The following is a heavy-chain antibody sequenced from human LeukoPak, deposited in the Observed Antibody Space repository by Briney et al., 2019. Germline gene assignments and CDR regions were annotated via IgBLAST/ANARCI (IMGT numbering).Heavy chain of an antibody. D-gene: IGHD3-22*01. V-gene: IGHV4-34*01. CDR1: VGSFSGYD. CDR3: PYDSSRYENL. Sequence: SGTLSLTWAVYVGSFSGYDWSWIREPPWKGLEWIGEINHSGSTNYNPSLKSRVTISVDTSKNQFSLKLSSVTAADTAVYYCPYDSSRYENLWGQGTLVTVSS. J-gene: IGHJ4*02. CDR2: INHSGST.